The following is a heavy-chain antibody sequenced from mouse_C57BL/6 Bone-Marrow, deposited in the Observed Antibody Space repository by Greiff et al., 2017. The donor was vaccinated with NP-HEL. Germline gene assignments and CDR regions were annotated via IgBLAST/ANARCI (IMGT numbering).Heavy chain of an antibody. CDR1: EYEFPSHD. J-gene: IGHJ3*01. D-gene: IGHD1-1*01. CDR2: INSDGGST. V-gene: IGHV5-2*01. CDR3: ARFITTVPWFAY. Sequence: EVKLVESGGGLVQPGESLKLSCESNEYEFPSHDMSWVRKTPEKRLELVAAINSDGGSTYYPDTMERRFIISRDNTKKTLYLQMSSLRSEDTALYYGARFITTVPWFAYWGQGTLVTVSA.